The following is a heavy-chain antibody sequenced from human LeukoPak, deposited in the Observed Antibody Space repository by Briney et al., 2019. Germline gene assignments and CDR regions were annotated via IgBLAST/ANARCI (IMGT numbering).Heavy chain of an antibody. CDR3: AREDYSYGLDY. J-gene: IGHJ4*02. V-gene: IGHV4-59*01. CDR1: GGSISSYD. Sequence: PSETLSLTCTVSGGSISSYDGSCIRQPPGKGLEWIGYMYYSGSTNYNPSLKSRVTISVDTSKNQFSLKLSSVTAADTAVYYCAREDYSYGLDYWGQWTLVTVSS. CDR2: MYYSGST. D-gene: IGHD5-18*01.